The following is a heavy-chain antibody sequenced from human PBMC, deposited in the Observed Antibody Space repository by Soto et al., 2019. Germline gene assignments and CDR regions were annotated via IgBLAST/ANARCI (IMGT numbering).Heavy chain of an antibody. J-gene: IGHJ2*01. CDR3: ARDYCSGGSCYSAWGYFDL. CDR2: ISYDGSNK. CDR1: GFTFSSYA. Sequence: QVQLVESGGGVVQPGRSLRLSCAASGFTFSSYAMHWVRQAPGKGLEWVAVISYDGSNKYYADSVKGRFTISRDNSKNTLYLQMNSLRAEDTAVYYCARDYCSGGSCYSAWGYFDLWGRGTLVTVSP. V-gene: IGHV3-30-3*01. D-gene: IGHD2-15*01.